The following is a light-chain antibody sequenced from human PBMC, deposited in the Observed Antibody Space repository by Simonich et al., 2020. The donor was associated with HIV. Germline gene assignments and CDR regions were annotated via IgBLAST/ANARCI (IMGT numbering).Light chain of an antibody. V-gene: IGKV1-5*03. Sequence: DIQMTQSPSTLSASVGDSVTITCRASESLSSWLAWYQQKSGKAPKLLIYKASSLKSGVPSRFSGSGSGTEFTLTISSLQPDDFATYFCQQYNSYTWTFGQGTKVEIK. CDR2: KAS. J-gene: IGKJ1*01. CDR1: ESLSSW. CDR3: QQYNSYTWT.